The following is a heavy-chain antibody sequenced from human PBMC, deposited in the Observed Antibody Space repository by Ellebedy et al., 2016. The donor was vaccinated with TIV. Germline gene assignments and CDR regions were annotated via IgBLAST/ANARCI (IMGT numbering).Heavy chain of an antibody. D-gene: IGHD1-26*01. CDR3: ARLDARVGAIDFDY. J-gene: IGHJ4*02. CDR1: GGSISSSSYY. V-gene: IGHV4-39*07. CDR2: IYYSGST. Sequence: MPSETLSLTCTVSGGSISSSSYYWGWIRQPPGKGLEWIGSIYYSGSTYYNPSLKSRVTISVDTSKNQFSLKLSSVTAADTAVYYCARLDARVGAIDFDYWGQGTLVTVSS.